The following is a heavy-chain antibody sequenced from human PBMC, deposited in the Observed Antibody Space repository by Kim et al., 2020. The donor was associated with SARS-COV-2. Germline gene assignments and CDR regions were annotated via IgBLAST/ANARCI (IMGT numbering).Heavy chain of an antibody. CDR2: ICSGGST. CDR1: GFTVSSNY. J-gene: IGHJ6*02. V-gene: IGHV3-53*01. Sequence: GGSLRLSCAASGFTVSSNYMSWVRQAPGKGLEWVSAICSGGSTYYADSVKGRFTISRDNSKNTRYLQMNSLRAEDTAVYYCARDHVHYYYYGMDVWGQGTTVTVSS. CDR3: ARDHVHYYYYGMDV.